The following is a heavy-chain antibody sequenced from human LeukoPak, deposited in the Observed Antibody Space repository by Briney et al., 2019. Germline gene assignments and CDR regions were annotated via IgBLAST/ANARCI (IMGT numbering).Heavy chain of an antibody. CDR1: GDSVSSNSAA. Sequence: SQTLSLTCAISGDSVSSNSAAWNWIRQTPSRGLEWLGRTYYRSKWYNDYAVSVKSRVTINPDTSKNQFSLQLNSVGLEDTAVYYCARDLVGIRLYYFDYWGQGILVTVSS. CDR2: TYYRSKWYN. CDR3: ARDLVGIRLYYFDY. D-gene: IGHD1-26*01. J-gene: IGHJ4*02. V-gene: IGHV6-1*01.